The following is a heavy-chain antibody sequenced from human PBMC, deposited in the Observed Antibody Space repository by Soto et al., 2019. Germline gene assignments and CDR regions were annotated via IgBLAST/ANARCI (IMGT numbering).Heavy chain of an antibody. CDR3: SSSFYSIRCYDCFGP. Sequence: PSQTLSLTCAISGDSVSSNSAAWNWIRQSPSRGLEWLGRTYYRSKWYNDYAVSVKSRITINPDTSKNQFSLQLNSVTPEDTAVYHGSSSFYSIRCYDCFGPAGQVALVTLSS. D-gene: IGHD6-13*01. V-gene: IGHV6-1*01. CDR1: GDSVSSNSAA. CDR2: TYYRSKWYN. J-gene: IGHJ5*02.